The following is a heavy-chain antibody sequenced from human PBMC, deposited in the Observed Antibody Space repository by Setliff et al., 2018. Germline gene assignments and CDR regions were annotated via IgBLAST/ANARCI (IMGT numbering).Heavy chain of an antibody. CDR1: GDSINSGTYY. Sequence: PSETLSLTCSVSGDSINSGTYYWSWFRQSAGKGLEWIGRIYTGGSTNYNPSLKSRVTISVDTSKNQFSLKLSSVTAADTAVYYCARGRIQLWKYYFDYWGQGTLVTVSS. CDR3: ARGRIQLWKYYFDY. D-gene: IGHD5-18*01. J-gene: IGHJ4*02. V-gene: IGHV4-61*02. CDR2: IYTGGST.